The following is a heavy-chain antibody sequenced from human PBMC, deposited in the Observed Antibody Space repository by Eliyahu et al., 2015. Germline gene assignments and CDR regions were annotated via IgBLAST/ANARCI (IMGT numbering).Heavy chain of an antibody. V-gene: IGHV1-8*01. D-gene: IGHD1-26*01. CDR1: GYTFTSYD. CDR3: ARYRPRGGSYRRAFDI. J-gene: IGHJ3*02. CDR2: MNPNSGNT. Sequence: QVQLVQSGAEVKKPGASVKVSCKASGYTFTSYDINWVRQATGQGLEWMGCMNPNSGNTGYAQKFQGRVTMTRNTSISTAYMELSSLRSEDTAVYYCARYRPRGGSYRRAFDIWGQGTMVTVSS.